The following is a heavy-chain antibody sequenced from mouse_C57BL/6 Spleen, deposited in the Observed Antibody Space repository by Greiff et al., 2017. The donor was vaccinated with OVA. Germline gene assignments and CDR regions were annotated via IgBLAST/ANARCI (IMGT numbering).Heavy chain of an antibody. V-gene: IGHV14-2*01. CDR1: GFNIKDYY. D-gene: IGHD2-3*01. J-gene: IGHJ1*03. CDR2: IDPEDGET. CDR3: ATYDGYYDWYFDV. Sequence: EVQLQQSGAELVKPGASVKLSCTASGFNIKDYYMHWVKQRTEQGLEWIGRIDPEDGETKYAPKFQGKATITADPSSNTAYLQLSSLTSEDTAVYYCATYDGYYDWYFDVWGTGTTVTVSS.